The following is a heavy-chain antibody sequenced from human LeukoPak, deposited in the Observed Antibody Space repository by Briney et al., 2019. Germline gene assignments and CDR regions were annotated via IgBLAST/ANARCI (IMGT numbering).Heavy chain of an antibody. CDR2: IYYSGGT. D-gene: IGHD3-22*01. CDR3: ARAGWRYYYDSSGKNWFDP. CDR1: GGSISSGDYY. Sequence: PSETLSLTCTVSGGSISSGDYYWSWIRQPPGKGLEWIGYIYYSGGTYYNPSLKSRVTISVDTSKNQFSLKLSSVTAADTAVYYCARAGWRYYYDSSGKNWFDPWGQGTQVTVSS. J-gene: IGHJ5*02. V-gene: IGHV4-30-4*01.